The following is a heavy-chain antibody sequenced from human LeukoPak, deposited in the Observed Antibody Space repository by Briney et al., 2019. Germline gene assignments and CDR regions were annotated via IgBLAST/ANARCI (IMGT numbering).Heavy chain of an antibody. CDR2: ISSSGSTI. J-gene: IGHJ4*02. CDR3: ARDHPPPYDSSGYYFDY. CDR1: GFTVSINS. D-gene: IGHD3-22*01. Sequence: PGGSLRLSCTVSGFTVSINSMSWVRQAPGKGLEWVSYISSSGSTIYYADSVKGRFTISRDNAKNSLYLQMNSLRAEDTAVYYCARDHPPPYDSSGYYFDYWGQGTLVTVSS. V-gene: IGHV3-11*04.